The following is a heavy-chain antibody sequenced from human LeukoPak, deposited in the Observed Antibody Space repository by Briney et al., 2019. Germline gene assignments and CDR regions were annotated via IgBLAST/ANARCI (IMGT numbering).Heavy chain of an antibody. J-gene: IGHJ3*02. CDR2: INHSGST. Sequence: PSETLSLTCAVYVGSFSGYHWSWIRQPPGKGLEWIGEINHSGSTNYNPSLKSRVTISVDTSKNQFSLKLSSVTAADTAVYYCARSNYVWGSYRPRQSDAFDIWGQGTMVTVSS. CDR3: ARSNYVWGSYRPRQSDAFDI. CDR1: VGSFSGYH. D-gene: IGHD3-16*02. V-gene: IGHV4-34*01.